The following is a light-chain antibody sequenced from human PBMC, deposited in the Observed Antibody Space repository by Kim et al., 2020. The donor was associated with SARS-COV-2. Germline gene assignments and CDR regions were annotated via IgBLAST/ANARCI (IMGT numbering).Light chain of an antibody. J-gene: IGKJ4*01. CDR3: QQFKDWPPLT. V-gene: IGKV3D-15*01. CDR1: ETVSNK. Sequence: SPGERVTLPCRASETVSNKLAWYQQKPGQAPSLLIYDASSRAAGIPARFRGSGSGTEFTLTITSLQSEDSAVYYCQQFKDWPPLTFGGGTKVDIK. CDR2: DAS.